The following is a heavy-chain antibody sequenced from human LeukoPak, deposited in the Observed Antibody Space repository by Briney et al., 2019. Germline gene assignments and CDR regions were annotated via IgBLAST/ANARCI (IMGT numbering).Heavy chain of an antibody. J-gene: IGHJ4*02. CDR2: INHNGEAI. Sequence: GGSLRLSCAASGFPFSSRVLSWVRQAPGKGLEWIAYINHNGEAIYYPDFVKGRFIISRDNAKNSLFLQMNDLRDEDTAVYYCARDYDWAFDFWGQGTLVTVSS. V-gene: IGHV3-48*02. CDR1: GFPFSSRV. CDR3: ARDYDWAFDF. D-gene: IGHD3-9*01.